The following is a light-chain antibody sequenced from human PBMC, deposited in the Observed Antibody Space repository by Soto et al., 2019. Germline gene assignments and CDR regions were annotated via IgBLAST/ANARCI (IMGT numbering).Light chain of an antibody. CDR3: LQHNSYPRVT. CDR2: AAS. Sequence: DIQMTQSPSSLSASVGDRVTLTCRASQDIRNDLGWYQQRPGKAPKRLIYAASSLQSGVPSRFSGSGSGTEFTLSINILQPEDFAAYHCLQHNSYPRVTFGGGTKVEIK. V-gene: IGKV1-17*01. J-gene: IGKJ4*01. CDR1: QDIRND.